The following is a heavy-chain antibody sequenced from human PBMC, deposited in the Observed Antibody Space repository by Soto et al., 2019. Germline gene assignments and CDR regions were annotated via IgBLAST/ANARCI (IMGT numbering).Heavy chain of an antibody. CDR2: ISSSGSTI. J-gene: IGHJ4*02. V-gene: IGHV3-48*03. CDR3: VKGNSPVTVY. CDR1: GFTFSSHE. Sequence: EVQLVESGGGLVQPGGSLRLSCAASGFTFSSHEMNWVRQAPGKGLEWISYISSSGSTIYYADSVKGRFTISRDNAKNSLYLEMNSVRAEDTAVYYCVKGNSPVTVYWGQGTLVTVSS. D-gene: IGHD3-16*02.